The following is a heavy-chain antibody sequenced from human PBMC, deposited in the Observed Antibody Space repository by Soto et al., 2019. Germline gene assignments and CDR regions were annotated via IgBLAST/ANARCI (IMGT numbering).Heavy chain of an antibody. D-gene: IGHD4-4*01. V-gene: IGHV5-51*01. CDR2: IYPGDSDT. Sequence: GESLKISCKGSGYSFTSYWIGWVRQMPGKGLEWMGIIYPGDSDTRYSPSFQGQVTISADKSISTAYLQWSSLKASDTAMYYCARLPGGRGNYKRQAKKTHYYYGMDVWGQGTTVTVSS. J-gene: IGHJ6*02. CDR3: ARLPGGRGNYKRQAKKTHYYYGMDV. CDR1: GYSFTSYW.